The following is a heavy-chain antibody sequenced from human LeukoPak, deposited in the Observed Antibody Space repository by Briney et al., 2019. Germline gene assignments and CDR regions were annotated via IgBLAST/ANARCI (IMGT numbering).Heavy chain of an antibody. D-gene: IGHD3-16*01. CDR1: GGSISSYY. J-gene: IGHJ3*02. Sequence: SETLSLTCTVSGGSISSYYWSWIRQPPGKGLEWIGYIYYSGSTNSGSTNYNPSLKSRLTISVDTSKNQFSLKLSSVTAADTAVYYCASSYPHHDAFDIWGQGTMVTVSS. V-gene: IGHV4-59*08. CDR3: ASSYPHHDAFDI. CDR2: IYYSGSTNSGST.